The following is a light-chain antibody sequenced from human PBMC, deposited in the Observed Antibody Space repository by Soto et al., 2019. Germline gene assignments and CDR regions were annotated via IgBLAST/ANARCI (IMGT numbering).Light chain of an antibody. CDR2: TNN. CDR1: SSNIGSNT. Sequence: QSVLTQPPSASGTPGQRVTISCSGSSSNIGSNTVNWYQQLPGTAPKLLIHTNNQWPSGVPDRFSGSKSGTSASLAIGGLQSEDEADYYCAAWDDSLNGPVFGGGTTLTVL. J-gene: IGLJ3*02. V-gene: IGLV1-44*01. CDR3: AAWDDSLNGPV.